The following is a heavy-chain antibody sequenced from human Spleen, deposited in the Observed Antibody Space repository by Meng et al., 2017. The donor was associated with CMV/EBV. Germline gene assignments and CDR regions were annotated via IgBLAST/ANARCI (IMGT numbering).Heavy chain of an antibody. CDR3: ARPSLRVLGWSALLDY. J-gene: IGHJ4*02. V-gene: IGHV1-2*02. D-gene: IGHD2-15*01. CDR2: INTSTGGT. Sequence: YTFSTIYIPWVRQAPGQSIEWMGWINTSTGGTNYAHEFQGRVTMTRDTSINTAYLDLRRLTPDDTAVYYCARPSLRVLGWSALLDYWGQGSLVTVSS. CDR1: YTFSTIY.